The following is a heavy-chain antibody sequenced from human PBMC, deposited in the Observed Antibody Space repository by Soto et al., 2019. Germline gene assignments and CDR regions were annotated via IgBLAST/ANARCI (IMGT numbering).Heavy chain of an antibody. D-gene: IGHD2-15*01. CDR1: GYTFTSYG. V-gene: IGHV1-18*01. CDR3: ARVIGMEYCSGGSCYSSPLDY. CDR2: ISAYNGNT. Sequence: QVQLVQSGAEVKKPGASVKVSCKASGYTFTSYGISWVRQAPGQGLEWMGWISAYNGNTNYAQKLQGRVTMTTDTSTSTAYMELRRLRSDDTAVYYCARVIGMEYCSGGSCYSSPLDYWGQGTLVTVSS. J-gene: IGHJ4*02.